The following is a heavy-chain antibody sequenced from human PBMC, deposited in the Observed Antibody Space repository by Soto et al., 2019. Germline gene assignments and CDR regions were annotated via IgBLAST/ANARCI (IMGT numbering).Heavy chain of an antibody. J-gene: IGHJ4*02. D-gene: IGHD2-2*01. CDR2: ISYDGSNK. Sequence: QVQLVESGGGVVQPGRSLRLSCAASGFTFSSYAMHWVRQAPGKGLEWVAVISYDGSNKYYADSVKGRFTISRDNSKNTLYLQMNGLRAEDTAVYYCARGDIVLVPAAIFGHFDYWGQGTLVTVSS. V-gene: IGHV3-30-3*01. CDR1: GFTFSSYA. CDR3: ARGDIVLVPAAIFGHFDY.